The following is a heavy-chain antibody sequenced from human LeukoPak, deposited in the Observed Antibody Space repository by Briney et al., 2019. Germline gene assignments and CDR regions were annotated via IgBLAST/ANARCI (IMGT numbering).Heavy chain of an antibody. CDR3: ARRTGIVVVPAAGEYYFDY. V-gene: IGHV4-30-4*01. J-gene: IGHJ4*02. CDR2: FYYSGST. D-gene: IGHD2-2*01. Sequence: SETLSLTCTVSGGSISSGDYYWIWIRQPPGKGLEWFGYFYYSGSTYYNPSLKSRVTISVDTSKNQFSLKLSSVTAADTAVYYYARRTGIVVVPAAGEYYFDYWGQGTLVTVSS. CDR1: GGSISSGDYY.